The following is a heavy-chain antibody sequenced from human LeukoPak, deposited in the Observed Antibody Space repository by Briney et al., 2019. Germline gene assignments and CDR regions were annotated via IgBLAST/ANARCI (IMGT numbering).Heavy chain of an antibody. CDR2: INPNSGGT. Sequence: ASVKVSCKASAYTFTGYYMHWVRQAPGQGLEWMGWINPNSGGTNYAQKFQGRVTMTRDTSISTAYMELSRLRSDDTAVYYCARGLGYCSGGSCYSFYFDYWGQGALVTVSS. CDR3: ARGLGYCSGGSCYSFYFDY. CDR1: AYTFTGYY. D-gene: IGHD2-15*01. J-gene: IGHJ4*02. V-gene: IGHV1-2*02.